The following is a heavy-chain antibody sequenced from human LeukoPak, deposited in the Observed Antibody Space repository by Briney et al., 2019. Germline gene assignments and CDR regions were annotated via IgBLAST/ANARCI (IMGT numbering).Heavy chain of an antibody. CDR3: ARVQARYCSGGSCSTNWFDP. J-gene: IGHJ5*02. D-gene: IGHD2-15*01. CDR2: IYYSGST. CDR1: GGSISSYY. V-gene: IGHV4-59*01. Sequence: SETLSLTCTVSGGSISSYYWSWIRQPPGKGLEWIGYIYYSGSTNYNPSLKSRVTISVDTSKNQFSLKLSSVTAADTAMYYCARVQARYCSGGSCSTNWFDPWGQGTLVTVSS.